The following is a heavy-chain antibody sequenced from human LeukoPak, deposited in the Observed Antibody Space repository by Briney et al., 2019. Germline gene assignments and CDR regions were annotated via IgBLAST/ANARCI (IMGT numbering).Heavy chain of an antibody. D-gene: IGHD6-19*01. CDR2: INPKNGGT. J-gene: IGHJ4*02. V-gene: IGHV1-2*06. CDR3: ARQLADTGGNY. Sequence: ASVKVSCKASGGTFSSYAISWVRQAPGQGLEWMGRINPKNGGTNYAQKFQGRVTMTRDTSISTAYMELSRLRSDDTAVYYCARQLADTGGNYWGQGTLVTVSS. CDR1: GGTFSSYA.